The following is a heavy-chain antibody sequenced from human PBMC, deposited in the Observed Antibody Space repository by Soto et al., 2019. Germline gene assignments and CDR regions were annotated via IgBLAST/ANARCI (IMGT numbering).Heavy chain of an antibody. CDR2: TYYRSKWYN. CDR1: GVSVSTSSVG. CDR3: AKEFHSWHSLDY. J-gene: IGHJ4*02. Sequence: SHSLSVTCGVSGVSVSTSSVGGNSIRQSPSRGREWLGMTYYRSKWYNYYAVSLKSRITIDPDTSKNQFSLQLNSVTPDDTAVYSCAKEFHSWHSLDYWGQATLVTVS. V-gene: IGHV6-1*01. D-gene: IGHD2-15*01.